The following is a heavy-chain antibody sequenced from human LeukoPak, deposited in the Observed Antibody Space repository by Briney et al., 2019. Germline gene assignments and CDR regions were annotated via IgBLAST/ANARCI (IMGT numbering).Heavy chain of an antibody. CDR2: ISSSSSTI. CDR1: GFTFSSYS. V-gene: IGHV3-48*01. Sequence: GGSLRLSCAASGFTFSSYSMNWVRQAPGKGLEWVSYISSSSSTIYYADSVKGRFTISRDNAKNSLYLQMNSLRAEDTAVYYCAKANAMTTVANFDYWGQGTLVTVSS. D-gene: IGHD4-17*01. CDR3: AKANAMTTVANFDY. J-gene: IGHJ4*02.